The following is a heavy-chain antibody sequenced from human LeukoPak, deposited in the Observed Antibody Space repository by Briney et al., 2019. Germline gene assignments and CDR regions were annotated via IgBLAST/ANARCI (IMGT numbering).Heavy chain of an antibody. CDR1: GFTFSNAW. V-gene: IGHV3-49*04. D-gene: IGHD5-18*01. Sequence: GGSLRLSCSASGFTFSNAWMSWVRQAPGKGLEWVGFIRSNAYRGTTEYAASVKGRFTISRDDSKSAVYLQMNGLKSEDTAIYYCSRGPIQLWVHNGVDVWGQGTTVTVSS. CDR2: IRSNAYRGTT. CDR3: SRGPIQLWVHNGVDV. J-gene: IGHJ6*02.